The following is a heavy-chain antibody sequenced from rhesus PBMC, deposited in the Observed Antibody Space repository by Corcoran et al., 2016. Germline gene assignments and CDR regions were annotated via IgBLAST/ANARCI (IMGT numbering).Heavy chain of an antibody. CDR1: GFTFSSYD. J-gene: IGHJ4*01. V-gene: IGHV3-136*01. D-gene: IGHD6-13*01. CDR2: ISYPGKTI. Sequence: EVQLVESGGGLVQPGGSLRLSCAASGFTFSSYDMSWIRQAPGKGLEWVSYISYPGKTIYDAEPGKGRFTISRDNAKNSLALQMSSLRAEDTAVYYCTRGLIAAGAGHYWGQGVLVTVSS. CDR3: TRGLIAAGAGHY.